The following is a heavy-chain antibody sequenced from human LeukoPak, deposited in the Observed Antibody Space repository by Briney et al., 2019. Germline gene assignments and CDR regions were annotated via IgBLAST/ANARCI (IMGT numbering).Heavy chain of an antibody. CDR3: ARDSTAYYYYGMDV. CDR1: GFTFSSYA. D-gene: IGHD2-2*01. V-gene: IGHV3-30*04. J-gene: IGHJ6*04. Sequence: GGSLRLSCAASGFTFSSYAMHWVCQAPGKGLEWVAVISYDGSNKYYADSVKGRFTISRDNSKNTLYLQMNSLRAEDTAVYYCARDSTAYYYYGMDVWGKGTTVTVSS. CDR2: ISYDGSNK.